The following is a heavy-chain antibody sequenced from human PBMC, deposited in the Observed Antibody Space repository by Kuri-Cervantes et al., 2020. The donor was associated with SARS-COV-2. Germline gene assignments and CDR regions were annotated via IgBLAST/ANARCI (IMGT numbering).Heavy chain of an antibody. D-gene: IGHD1-26*01. CDR1: GFTFSSYA. CDR3: ARCGQFDI. CDR2: ISYDGSNK. J-gene: IGHJ3*02. V-gene: IGHV3-30*07. Sequence: GESLKISCAASGFTFSSYAMHWVRQAPGKGLEWVAVISYDGSNKYYADSVKGRFTISRDNSKNTLYLQMNSLRAEDTAVYYCARCGQFDIWGQGTMVTVSS.